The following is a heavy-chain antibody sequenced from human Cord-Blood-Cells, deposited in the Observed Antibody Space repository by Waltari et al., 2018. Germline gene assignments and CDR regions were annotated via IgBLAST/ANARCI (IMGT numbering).Heavy chain of an antibody. J-gene: IGHJ4*02. CDR2: IKQDGSEK. CDR1: GFTFSSYW. D-gene: IGHD1-1*01. Sequence: EVQLVESGGGLVQPGGSLRLSCEASGFTFSSYWMIWVRQGPGKGMEWVANIKQDGSEKYYVDSVKGRFTISRDNAKNSLYLQMNSLRAEDTAVYYCARSRNYYFDYWGQGTLVTVSS. V-gene: IGHV3-7*01. CDR3: ARSRNYYFDY.